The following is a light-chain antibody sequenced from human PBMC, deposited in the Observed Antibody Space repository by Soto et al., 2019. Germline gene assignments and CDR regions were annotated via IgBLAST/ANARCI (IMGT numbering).Light chain of an antibody. CDR1: SSDVGVYNY. V-gene: IGLV2-8*01. J-gene: IGLJ2*01. Sequence: ALTQPPSASGSPGQSVTISCTGTSSDVGVYNYVSWYQQHPGKAPKLMIYEVSKRPSGVPDRFSGSKSGNTASLTVSGLQAEDEADYYCSSFAGNNNLVFGGGTKVTVL. CDR3: SSFAGNNNLV. CDR2: EVS.